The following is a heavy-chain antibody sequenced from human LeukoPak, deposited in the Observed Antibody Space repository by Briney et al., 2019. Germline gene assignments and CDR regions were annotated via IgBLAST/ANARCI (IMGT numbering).Heavy chain of an antibody. Sequence: GGSLRLSCAASGFTFDDYGMSWARQAPGKGLEWVSGINWNGGSTGYADSVKGRFTISGDNAKNSLYLQMNSLRAEDTALYYCARDFPVWFGELLSAFYFDYWGQGTLVTVSS. J-gene: IGHJ4*02. V-gene: IGHV3-20*04. CDR1: GFTFDDYG. CDR2: INWNGGST. D-gene: IGHD3-10*01. CDR3: ARDFPVWFGELLSAFYFDY.